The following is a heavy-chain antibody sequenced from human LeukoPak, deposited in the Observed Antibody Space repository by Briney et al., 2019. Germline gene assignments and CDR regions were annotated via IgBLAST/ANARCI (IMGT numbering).Heavy chain of an antibody. Sequence: GASVKVSCKASGYTFTGYYMHWVRQAPGQGLEWMGWINPNSGGTNYAQKFQGRVTMTRDTSISTAYMELSRLRSDDTAVYYCARTDIGGSGYCALGYWGQGTLVTVSS. CDR1: GYTFTGYY. CDR3: ARTDIGGSGYCALGY. J-gene: IGHJ4*02. CDR2: INPNSGGT. D-gene: IGHD3-22*01. V-gene: IGHV1-2*02.